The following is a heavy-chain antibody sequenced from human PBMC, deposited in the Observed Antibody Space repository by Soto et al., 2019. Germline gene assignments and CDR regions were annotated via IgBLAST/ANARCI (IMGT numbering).Heavy chain of an antibody. CDR1: GYSFISYA. D-gene: IGHD3-10*01. CDR3: ARVGGYRGY. CDR2: INAGNDNT. V-gene: IGHV1-3*01. Sequence: QVHLVQSGAEVTKPGASVKVSCKASGYSFISYAMNRVRQAPGQRLEWMGWINAGNDNTKYSEKFQGRVTITRDTSASTAYMELSSLRSEDTAVYYCARVGGYRGYWGQGTLVTVSS. J-gene: IGHJ4*02.